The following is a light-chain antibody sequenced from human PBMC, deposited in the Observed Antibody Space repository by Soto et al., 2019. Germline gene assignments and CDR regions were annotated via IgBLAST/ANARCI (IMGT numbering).Light chain of an antibody. CDR2: EVN. J-gene: IGLJ3*02. V-gene: IGLV2-14*01. Sequence: QSALTQPASVSGSPRQSITISCTGASSDVGGYTYVSWYQQHPGKAPKLMIYEVNNRPSGVSNRFSGSKSGNTASLTISGLQAEDEADYYCAAWDDSLNGWVFGGGTKLTVL. CDR1: SSDVGGYTY. CDR3: AAWDDSLNGWV.